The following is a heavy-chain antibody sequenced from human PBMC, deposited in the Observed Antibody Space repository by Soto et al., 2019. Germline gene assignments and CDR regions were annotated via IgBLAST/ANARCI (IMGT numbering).Heavy chain of an antibody. CDR1: GFTFSTYA. D-gene: IGHD3-22*01. Sequence: QVQLVESGGGVVQPGRSLRLSCAASGFTFSTYALHWVRQAPGTGLEWVASVTSDGSNKYHADYVEGRFTISRDDSKNTQYRQLNSLRAEDTFVYYCGRITLKTSVVTFDFCGQGTMVTVSS. J-gene: IGHJ3*01. CDR2: VTSDGSNK. V-gene: IGHV3-30-3*01. CDR3: GRITLKTSVVTFDF.